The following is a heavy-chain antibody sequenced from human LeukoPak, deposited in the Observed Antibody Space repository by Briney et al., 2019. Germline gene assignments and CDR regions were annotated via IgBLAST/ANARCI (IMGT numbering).Heavy chain of an antibody. CDR2: IIPILGIA. CDR1: RGTFSSYA. D-gene: IGHD3-22*01. V-gene: IGHV1-69*04. Sequence: SVKVSCKASRGTFSSYAISWVRQAPGQGLEWMGRIIPILGIANYAQKFQGRVTITADKSTSTAYMELSSLRSEDAAVYYCARANDDYYDSSGYTIDYWGQGTLVTVSS. CDR3: ARANDDYYDSSGYTIDY. J-gene: IGHJ4*02.